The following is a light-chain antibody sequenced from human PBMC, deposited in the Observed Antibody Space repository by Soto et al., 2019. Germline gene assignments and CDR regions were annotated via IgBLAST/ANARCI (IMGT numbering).Light chain of an antibody. CDR3: QQFDNLIT. CDR2: DAS. J-gene: IGKJ4*01. V-gene: IGKV3D-20*01. CDR1: QRISNNY. Sequence: EIVLTQSPATLSLSPGERATLSCGASQRISNNYLAWYQQKPGLAPRLLIYDASNRAAGIPERFSGSGSGTDFTITSSRLEPEDFAVYYCQQFDNLITFGGGTKVEIK.